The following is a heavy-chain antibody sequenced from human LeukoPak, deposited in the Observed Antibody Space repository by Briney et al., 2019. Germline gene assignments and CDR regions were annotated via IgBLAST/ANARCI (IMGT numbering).Heavy chain of an antibody. Sequence: GGSLRLSCAASGFTFSGSAIHWVRQASGKGLEWVGRIRSKADNYATEYVASVKSRFIISRDDSKNTTFLQMNSLKTEDTAVYYCTRVTTVAASDFDYWGQGTQVTVSA. D-gene: IGHD6-19*01. CDR1: GFTFSGSA. CDR3: TRVTTVAASDFDY. V-gene: IGHV3-73*01. CDR2: IRSKADNYAT. J-gene: IGHJ4*02.